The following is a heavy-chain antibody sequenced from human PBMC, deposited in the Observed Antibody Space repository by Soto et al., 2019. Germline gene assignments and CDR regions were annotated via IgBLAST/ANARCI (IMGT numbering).Heavy chain of an antibody. CDR2: IDSSGST. CDR3: ASRYLY. J-gene: IGHJ4*02. Sequence: LTCTVSGDSISNGDYYWSWIRQPPGRGLEWIGYIDSSGSTYYNPSLKSRLTMSVDMSKNQFSLRLTSVTAADTAVYYCASRYLYWGQGLLVTVSS. D-gene: IGHD3-16*02. CDR1: GDSISNGDYY. V-gene: IGHV4-30-4*01.